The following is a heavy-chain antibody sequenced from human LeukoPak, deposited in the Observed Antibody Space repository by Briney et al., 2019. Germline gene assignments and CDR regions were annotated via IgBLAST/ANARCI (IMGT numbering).Heavy chain of an antibody. Sequence: ASVKVSCKASGYTFTGYYMHWARQAPGQGLEWMGWINPNSGGTNYAQKFQGRVTMTRDTSISTACMELSRLRSDDTAVYYCARELELRPYYGMDVWGQGTTVTVSS. CDR2: INPNSGGT. D-gene: IGHD1-7*01. V-gene: IGHV1-2*02. CDR1: GYTFTGYY. CDR3: ARELELRPYYGMDV. J-gene: IGHJ6*02.